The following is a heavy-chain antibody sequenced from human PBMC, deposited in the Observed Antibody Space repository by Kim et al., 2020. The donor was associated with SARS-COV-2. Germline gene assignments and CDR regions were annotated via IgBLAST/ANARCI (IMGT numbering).Heavy chain of an antibody. CDR3: ARDGYYYDSSEFRDWYFDL. J-gene: IGHJ2*01. Sequence: GGSLRLSCAASGFTFSSYSMNWVRQAPGKGLEWVSYISSSSSTIYYADSVKGRFTISRDNAKNSLYLQMNSLRDEDTAVYYCARDGYYYDSSEFRDWYFDLWGRGTLVTVSS. CDR1: GFTFSSYS. CDR2: ISSSSSTI. D-gene: IGHD3-22*01. V-gene: IGHV3-48*02.